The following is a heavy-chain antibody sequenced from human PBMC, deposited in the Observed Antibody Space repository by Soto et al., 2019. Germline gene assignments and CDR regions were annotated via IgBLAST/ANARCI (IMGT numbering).Heavy chain of an antibody. D-gene: IGHD7-27*01. V-gene: IGHV2-5*02. CDR3: AHRAGLQGDWDWGCFDH. CDR1: GFSLSTSGVG. Sequence: QITLKESGPTRVRPTQTLTLTCTFSGFSLSTSGVGVGSIRQPPGKALEWLAFIYWDDDKRYSPSLSSRLTISKDTSRNQVVLTMTHVDPVDTASYYCAHRAGLQGDWDWGCFDHCGLGTLFTVSS. J-gene: IGHJ4*02. CDR2: IYWDDDK.